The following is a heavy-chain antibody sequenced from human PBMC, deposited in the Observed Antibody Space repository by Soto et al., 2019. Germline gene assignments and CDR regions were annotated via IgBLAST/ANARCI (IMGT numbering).Heavy chain of an antibody. CDR2: IYWDDDK. CDR3: AHSLGSWYGNWFDP. Sequence: QITLKESGPALVKPTQTLTLTCTFSGFSLSTSGVGVGWIRQPPGQALEWLALIYWDDDKRYSPSLKSRLTITKDTSKNQVVLTMTNMDPVDTATYYCAHSLGSWYGNWFDPWGQGTLVTVSS. V-gene: IGHV2-5*02. D-gene: IGHD6-13*01. J-gene: IGHJ5*02. CDR1: GFSLSTSGVG.